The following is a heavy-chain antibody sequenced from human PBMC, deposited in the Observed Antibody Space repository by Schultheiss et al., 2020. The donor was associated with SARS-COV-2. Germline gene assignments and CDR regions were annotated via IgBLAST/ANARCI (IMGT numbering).Heavy chain of an antibody. D-gene: IGHD1-26*01. CDR2: INPSGGST. J-gene: IGHJ4*02. CDR3: ARENSGSFGD. V-gene: IGHV1-46*01. Sequence: ASVKVSCKASGYTFTGHYMHWVRQAPGQGLEWMGIINPSGGSTSYAQKFQGRVTMTRDTSISTAYMELSRLRSDDTAVYYCARENSGSFGDWGQGTLVTVSS. CDR1: GYTFTGHY.